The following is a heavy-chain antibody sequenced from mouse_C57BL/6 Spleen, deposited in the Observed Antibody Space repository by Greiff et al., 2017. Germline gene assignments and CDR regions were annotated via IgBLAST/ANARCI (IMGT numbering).Heavy chain of an antibody. Sequence: VQLQQSGAELVRPGASVKLSCTASGFNIKDYYMHWVKQRPEQGLEWIGRIDPEDGDTEYAPKFQGKATMTADTSSNTAYLQLSSLTSEDTAVYYCTTGPTVVAPRFAYWGQGTLVTVSA. CDR2: IDPEDGDT. J-gene: IGHJ3*01. V-gene: IGHV14-1*01. CDR3: TTGPTVVAPRFAY. CDR1: GFNIKDYY. D-gene: IGHD1-1*01.